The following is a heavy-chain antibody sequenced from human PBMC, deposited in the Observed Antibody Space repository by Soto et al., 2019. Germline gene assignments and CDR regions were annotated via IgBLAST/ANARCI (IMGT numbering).Heavy chain of an antibody. J-gene: IGHJ4*02. Sequence: QVQLVESGGGVVQPGRSLRLSCAASGFTFSNFGMHWVRQAPGKGLEWVAAISSDGSEKYYSDSVKGRFNISRDNSKNTLFLQMNSLRVEDTAAYYCAKGSVVARQELDYWGQGTLVTVSS. D-gene: IGHD2-15*01. CDR1: GFTFSNFG. CDR3: AKGSVVARQELDY. V-gene: IGHV3-30*18. CDR2: ISSDGSEK.